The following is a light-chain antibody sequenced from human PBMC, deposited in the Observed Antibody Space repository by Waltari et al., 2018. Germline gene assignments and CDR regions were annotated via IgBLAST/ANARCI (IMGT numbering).Light chain of an antibody. CDR2: GVY. CDR3: CSDANSKWV. V-gene: IGLV2-11*01. CDR1: SSDVGGYDY. Sequence: QSVLTQPRSVSGSPGQSVAISCTGTSSDVGGYDYVSWYQQYPGKAPKVMIYGVYKRPAGVPDRFAGSKCGTTASLSISGLQAEDEADYYCCSDANSKWVFGGGTKLTVL. J-gene: IGLJ3*02.